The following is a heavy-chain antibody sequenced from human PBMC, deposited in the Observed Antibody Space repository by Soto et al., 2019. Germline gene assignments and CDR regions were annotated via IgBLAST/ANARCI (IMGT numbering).Heavy chain of an antibody. CDR1: GYRFTSYG. CDR3: AIHDFISSSCYYYYYYGMDV. V-gene: IGHV1-69*13. J-gene: IGHJ6*02. CDR2: IIPIFGTV. Sequence: GASVKVSCKASGYRFTSYGIGWVRQAPGQGLERMRGIIPIFGTVNYAQNLQGRVTITADESTSTAYMELSSLRSEDTAVYYCAIHDFISSSCYYYYYYGMDVWGQGMTVTVSS. D-gene: IGHD2-2*01.